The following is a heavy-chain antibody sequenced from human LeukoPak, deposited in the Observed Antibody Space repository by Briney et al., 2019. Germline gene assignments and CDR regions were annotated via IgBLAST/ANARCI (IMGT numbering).Heavy chain of an antibody. D-gene: IGHD6-13*01. CDR1: GYTFTSYG. CDR3: ARDLPLYSSSWSPSDY. Sequence: ASVKVSCKASGYTFTSYGISWVRQAPGQGLEWMGWISAYSGNTNYAQKLQGRVTMTTDTSTSTAYMELRSLRSDDTAVYYCARDLPLYSSSWSPSDYWGQGTLVTVSS. J-gene: IGHJ4*02. V-gene: IGHV1-18*01. CDR2: ISAYSGNT.